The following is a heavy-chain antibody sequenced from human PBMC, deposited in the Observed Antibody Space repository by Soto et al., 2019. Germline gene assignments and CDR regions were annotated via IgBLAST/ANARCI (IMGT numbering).Heavy chain of an antibody. J-gene: IGHJ6*03. Sequence: PSETLSLTCTVSGGSISGYYWSWIRQPPGKGLEWIGYIYYSGSTNYNPSLKSRVTISVDTSKNQFSLKLSSVTAADTAVYYCARGLSVPDQRGHYYYMDVWGKGTTVTVSS. CDR1: GGSISGYY. D-gene: IGHD1-1*01. CDR2: IYYSGST. V-gene: IGHV4-59*01. CDR3: ARGLSVPDQRGHYYYMDV.